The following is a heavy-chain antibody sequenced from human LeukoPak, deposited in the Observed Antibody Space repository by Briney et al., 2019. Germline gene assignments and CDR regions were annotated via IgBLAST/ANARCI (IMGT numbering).Heavy chain of an antibody. CDR2: IGGSSSSI. CDR1: GFTFSSYS. Sequence: GGSLRLSCAASGFTFSSYSMNWVRQAPGKGLEWVSSIGGSSSSIYYAGPVRGRFTISRDNAKNSLYLQMNSLRAEDTAVYYCARENLEGFDYWGQGTLVTVSS. V-gene: IGHV3-21*01. CDR3: ARENLEGFDY. J-gene: IGHJ4*02.